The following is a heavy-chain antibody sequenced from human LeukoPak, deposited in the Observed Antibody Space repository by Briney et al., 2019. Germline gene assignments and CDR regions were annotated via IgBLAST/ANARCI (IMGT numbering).Heavy chain of an antibody. D-gene: IGHD3-10*01. J-gene: IGHJ4*02. CDR2: ISYDGSNK. V-gene: IGHV3-30*04. Sequence: PGGSLRLSCAASGFTFSSYAMHWVRQAPGKGLEWVAVISYDGSNKYYADSVKGRFTISRDNSENTLYLLMNSLRGEDTAIYNCALLGSKLLWRIDYWGQGTLVTVSS. CDR1: GFTFSSYA. CDR3: ALLGSKLLWRIDY.